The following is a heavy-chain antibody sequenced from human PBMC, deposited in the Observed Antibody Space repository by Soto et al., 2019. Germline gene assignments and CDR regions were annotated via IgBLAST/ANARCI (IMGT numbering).Heavy chain of an antibody. V-gene: IGHV4-39*01. CDR3: ARTYCSSTSCYGPYYYYYYMDV. CDR1: GGSISSSSYY. D-gene: IGHD2-2*01. J-gene: IGHJ6*03. Sequence: QLQLQESGPGLVKPSETLSLTCTVSGGSISSSSYYWGWIRQPPGKGLEWIGSIYYSGSTYYNPSLKSRVPISVDTSKNQFSLKLSSVTAADTAVYYCARTYCSSTSCYGPYYYYYYMDVWGKGTTVTVSS. CDR2: IYYSGST.